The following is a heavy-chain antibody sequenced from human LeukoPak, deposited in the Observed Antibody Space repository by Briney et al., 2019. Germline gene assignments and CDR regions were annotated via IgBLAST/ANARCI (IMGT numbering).Heavy chain of an antibody. J-gene: IGHJ5*02. CDR3: ARIGMENFYDL. V-gene: IGHV3-64*02. D-gene: IGHD1-7*01. Sequence: GGSLRLSCAGSGFTFSGFSMPWVRQTPGRGLEYVSAINGAGDRTYYADSVKGRFSISRDNSKNTLYLQMGNLRGEDMALYFCARIGMENFYDLWGQGTLVTVSA. CDR2: INGAGDRT. CDR1: GFTFSGFS.